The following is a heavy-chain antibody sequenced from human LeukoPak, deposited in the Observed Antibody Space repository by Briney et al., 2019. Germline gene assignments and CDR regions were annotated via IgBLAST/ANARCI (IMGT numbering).Heavy chain of an antibody. CDR3: ARGWQQLVWPPSD. Sequence: SETLSLTCAVSGGSISSNFWWSWVRQPPGKGLEWIGEINHGGSTNYNPSLKSRVTISVDTSKNQFSLKLSSVTAADTAVYYCARGWQQLVWPPSDWGQGTLVTVSS. CDR2: INHGGST. D-gene: IGHD6-13*01. J-gene: IGHJ4*02. CDR1: GGSISSNFW. V-gene: IGHV4-4*02.